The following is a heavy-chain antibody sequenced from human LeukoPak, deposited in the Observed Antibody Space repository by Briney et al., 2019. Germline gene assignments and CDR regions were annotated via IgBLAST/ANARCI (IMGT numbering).Heavy chain of an antibody. D-gene: IGHD2-15*01. Sequence: PSETLSLTCTVSGGSISSYYWSWIRQPPGKGLEWIGYIYYSGSTNYNPSLKSRVTISVDTSKNQFSLKLSSVTAADTAVYYCARGEAERWGSGASYYYYYMDVWGKGTTVTVSS. J-gene: IGHJ6*03. CDR3: ARGEAERWGSGASYYYYYMDV. CDR1: GGSISSYY. V-gene: IGHV4-59*01. CDR2: IYYSGST.